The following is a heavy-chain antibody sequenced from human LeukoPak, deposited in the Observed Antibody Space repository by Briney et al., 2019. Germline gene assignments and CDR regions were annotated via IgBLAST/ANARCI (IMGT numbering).Heavy chain of an antibody. J-gene: IGHJ4*02. D-gene: IGHD1-26*01. CDR1: GASISSHY. Sequence: SETLSLTCTVSGASISSHYWTWIRQPAGEGLEWIGRIYTGGSTNYNPSLKSRVTMSVDTSKNQFSLKLSSVTAADTAVYYCARAPGGSGSYGHFDYWGQGTLVTVSS. CDR3: ARAPGGSGSYGHFDY. V-gene: IGHV4-4*07. CDR2: IYTGGST.